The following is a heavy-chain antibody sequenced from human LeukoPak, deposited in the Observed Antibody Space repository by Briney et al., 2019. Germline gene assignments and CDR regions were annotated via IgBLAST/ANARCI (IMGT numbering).Heavy chain of an antibody. CDR1: GFTLSSYW. J-gene: IGHJ4*02. Sequence: PGGSLRLSCAASGFTLSSYWMHWVRQGPGKGLVWVSRISSDGSSTIYADSLKGRFTISRDSAENTLYLQMNSLRAEDTAVYHCARYNSGHLDYWGRGTLVTVSS. CDR3: ARYNSGHLDY. D-gene: IGHD3-22*01. V-gene: IGHV3-74*01. CDR2: ISSDGSST.